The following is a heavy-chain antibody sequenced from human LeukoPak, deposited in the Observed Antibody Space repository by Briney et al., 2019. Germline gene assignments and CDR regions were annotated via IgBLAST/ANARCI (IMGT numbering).Heavy chain of an antibody. CDR1: GDSLSSGGYS. Sequence: PSETLSLTCEVSGDSLSSGGYSWSWIRQPPGKGLEWIGYIRYSGSTYYNPSLKSRLTMSVEASKTQFSLRLSSVTAADTAVYYCARATFITMVRGVIIKRGINWFDPWGQGTLVTVSS. D-gene: IGHD3-10*01. V-gene: IGHV4-30-4*07. CDR3: ARATFITMVRGVIIKRGINWFDP. J-gene: IGHJ5*02. CDR2: IRYSGST.